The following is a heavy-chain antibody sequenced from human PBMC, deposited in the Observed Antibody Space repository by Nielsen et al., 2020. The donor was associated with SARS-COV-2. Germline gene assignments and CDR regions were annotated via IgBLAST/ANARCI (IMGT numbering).Heavy chain of an antibody. CDR3: ARDGRYCSGGSCYDDAFDI. CDR1: GFTFSSYS. D-gene: IGHD2-15*01. V-gene: IGHV3-48*04. CDR2: ISSSSSTI. Sequence: GESLKISCAASGFTFSSYSMNWVRQAPGKGLEWVSYISSSSSTIYYADSVKGRFTISRDNAKNSLYLQMNSLRAEDTAVYYCARDGRYCSGGSCYDDAFDIWGQGTMVTVSS. J-gene: IGHJ3*02.